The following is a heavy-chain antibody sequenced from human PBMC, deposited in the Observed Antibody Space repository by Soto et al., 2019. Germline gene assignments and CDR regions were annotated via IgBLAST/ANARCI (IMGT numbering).Heavy chain of an antibody. Sequence: QVQLVESGGGVVQPGRSLRLSCAASGFTFGSYAMHWVRQAPGKGLEWVAVISYDGSNKYYADSVKGRFTISRDNSKNTLYLQMNSLRAEDTAVYYCARDLGDWNYLVQSYYYYYGMDVWGQGTTVTVSS. V-gene: IGHV3-30-3*01. CDR3: ARDLGDWNYLVQSYYYYYGMDV. D-gene: IGHD1-7*01. CDR1: GFTFGSYA. CDR2: ISYDGSNK. J-gene: IGHJ6*02.